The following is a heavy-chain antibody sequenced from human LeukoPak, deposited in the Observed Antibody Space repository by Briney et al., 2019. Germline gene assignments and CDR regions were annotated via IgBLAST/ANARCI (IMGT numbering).Heavy chain of an antibody. Sequence: SETLSLTCTVSGGSISSSNYYWGWLRQPPGKGLEWIGSIFYSGSTFYNPSLKSRVTMTVDTSKNQFSLRLSSVTAADTAVYYCARPPIPLYSSGWYTSYYFDYWGQGTLVTVSS. CDR2: IFYSGST. CDR3: ARPPIPLYSSGWYTSYYFDY. CDR1: GGSISSSNYY. J-gene: IGHJ4*02. V-gene: IGHV4-39*01. D-gene: IGHD6-19*01.